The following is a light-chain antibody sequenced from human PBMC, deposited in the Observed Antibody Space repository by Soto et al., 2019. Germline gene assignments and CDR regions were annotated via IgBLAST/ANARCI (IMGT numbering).Light chain of an antibody. V-gene: IGLV2-8*01. Sequence: QSVLTQPPSASGSPGQSVTISCTGTSSDVGGHDYVSWYQQHPGKAPKLMTYEVSKRPSGVPDRLSGSKSGNTATLTVSGLQAEDEADYYCSSYTINRTYVFGTGTKVTVL. J-gene: IGLJ1*01. CDR3: SSYTINRTYV. CDR1: SSDVGGHDY. CDR2: EVS.